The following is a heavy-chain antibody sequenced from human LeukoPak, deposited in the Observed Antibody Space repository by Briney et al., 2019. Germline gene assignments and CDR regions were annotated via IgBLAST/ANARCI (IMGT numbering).Heavy chain of an antibody. CDR2: IYYSGST. D-gene: IGHD1-26*01. CDR1: GGSLSSYY. Sequence: PSETLSLTCTVSGGSLSSYYWSWIRQPPGKGLEWIGYIYYSGSTNYNPSLKSRVTISVDTSKNQFSLKLSSVTAADTAVYYCARDGRSGSYYYYMDVWGKGTTVTVSS. CDR3: ARDGRSGSYYYYMDV. V-gene: IGHV4-59*01. J-gene: IGHJ6*03.